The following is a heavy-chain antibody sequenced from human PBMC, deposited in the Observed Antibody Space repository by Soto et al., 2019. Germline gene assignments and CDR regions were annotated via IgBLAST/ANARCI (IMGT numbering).Heavy chain of an antibody. J-gene: IGHJ6*03. CDR2: ISGSGGST. CDR1: GFTFSSYA. Sequence: PGGSLRLSCAASGFTFSSYAMSWVRQAPGKGLEWVSAISGSGGSTYYADSVKGRFTISRDNSKNTLYLQMNSLRAEDTAVYYCAWSPTPLVAPDYYYYYMDVWGKGTTVTVSS. V-gene: IGHV3-23*01. D-gene: IGHD1-1*01. CDR3: AWSPTPLVAPDYYYYYMDV.